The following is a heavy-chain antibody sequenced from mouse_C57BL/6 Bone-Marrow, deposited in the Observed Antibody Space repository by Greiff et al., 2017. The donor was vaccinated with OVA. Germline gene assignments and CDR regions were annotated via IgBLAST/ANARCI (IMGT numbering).Heavy chain of an antibody. V-gene: IGHV1-50*01. CDR3: ARMDYGSSYDYAMDY. CDR2: IDPSDSYT. CDR1: GYTFTSYW. J-gene: IGHJ4*01. D-gene: IGHD1-1*01. Sequence: QVQLQQPGAELVKPGASVKLSCKASGYTFTSYWMQWVKQRPGQGLEWIGEIDPSDSYTNYNQKFKGKATLTVDTSSSTAYMQLSSLTSEDYAVYYCARMDYGSSYDYAMDYWGQGTSVTVSS.